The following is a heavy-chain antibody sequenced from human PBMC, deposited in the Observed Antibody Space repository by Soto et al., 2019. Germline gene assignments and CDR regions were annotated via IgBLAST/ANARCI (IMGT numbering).Heavy chain of an antibody. CDR2: IKSKTDGGTT. CDR3: AKDSRFTVGYCSSTSCYTWFDP. V-gene: IGHV3-15*07. D-gene: IGHD2-2*02. CDR1: GFTFSNAW. J-gene: IGHJ5*02. Sequence: PGGSLRLSCAASGFTFSNAWMNWVRQAPGKGLEWVGRIKSKTDGGTTDYAAPVKGRFTISRDDSKNTLYLQMNSLRAEDTAVYYCAKDSRFTVGYCSSTSCYTWFDPWGQGTLVTVSS.